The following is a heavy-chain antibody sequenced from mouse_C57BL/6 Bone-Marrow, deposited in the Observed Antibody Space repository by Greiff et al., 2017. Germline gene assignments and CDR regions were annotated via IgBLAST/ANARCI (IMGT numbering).Heavy chain of an antibody. Sequence: EVQLQQSGAELVRPGASVKLSCTASGFNIKDDYMHWVKQRPEQGLEWIGWIDPENGDTEYASKFQGKATITADKSSNTAYLQLSSLTSEDTAVYYFTTDGYYPWCFDYWGQGTTLTVSS. J-gene: IGHJ2*01. V-gene: IGHV14-4*01. CDR2: IDPENGDT. CDR3: TTDGYYPWCFDY. D-gene: IGHD2-3*01. CDR1: GFNIKDDY.